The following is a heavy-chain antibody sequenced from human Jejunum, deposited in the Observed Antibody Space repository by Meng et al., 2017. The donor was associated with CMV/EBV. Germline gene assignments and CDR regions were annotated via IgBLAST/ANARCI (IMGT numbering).Heavy chain of an antibody. CDR3: ARGPGASTREGFDY. CDR1: GGSISNHY. J-gene: IGHJ4*02. V-gene: IGHV4-4*07. CDR2: FYSSDTY. Sequence: QVQLSESGPGLVKPSETLSLTCTVSGGSISNHYWSWIRQSAGKGLEWIGRFYSSDTYNYHPSLNSRLTMSLDTSKNQFSLNLSSVTAADTAIYYCARGPGASTREGFDYWGLGTLVTVSS. D-gene: IGHD1-26*01.